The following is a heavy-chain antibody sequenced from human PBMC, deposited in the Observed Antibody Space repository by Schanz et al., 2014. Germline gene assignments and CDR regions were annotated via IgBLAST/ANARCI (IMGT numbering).Heavy chain of an antibody. D-gene: IGHD6-19*01. CDR3: ARDDGFSSG. J-gene: IGHJ4*02. Sequence: QVQLVQSGAEVKKPGASVKVSCKTSGYSFSDYFIHWVRQAPGQGLEWMGWINPGSGDTKYSPKFQGRVTMTRDTSITTAYMELNRLTYDDTAVYYCARDDGFSSGWGQGTLVTVSS. CDR2: INPGSGDT. CDR1: GYSFSDYF. V-gene: IGHV1-2*02.